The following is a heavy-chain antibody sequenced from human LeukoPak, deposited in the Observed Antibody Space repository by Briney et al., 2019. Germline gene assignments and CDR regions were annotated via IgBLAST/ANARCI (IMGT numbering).Heavy chain of an antibody. J-gene: IGHJ4*02. D-gene: IGHD1-26*01. CDR2: IIGSGGAT. CDR1: GFTFSSYA. V-gene: IGHV3-23*01. Sequence: GGSLRLSCVASGFTFSSYAMTWVRQAPGKGLEWVSSIIGSGGATFYADSVKGRFTISRDNAKNSLYLQMNSLRTEDTAVYYCARYYSGSYDYWGQGTLVTVSS. CDR3: ARYYSGSYDY.